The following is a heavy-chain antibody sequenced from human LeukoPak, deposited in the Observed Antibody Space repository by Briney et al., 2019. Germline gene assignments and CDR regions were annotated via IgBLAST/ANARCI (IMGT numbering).Heavy chain of an antibody. CDR3: ARGIVVSPAAPYSWFDP. D-gene: IGHD2-2*01. V-gene: IGHV3-48*04. CDR1: GFTFSSYS. CDR2: ISSSSSTI. J-gene: IGHJ5*02. Sequence: GGSLRLSCAASGFTFSSYSMNWVRQAPGKGLEWVSYISSSSSTIYYADSVKGRFTISGDNAKNSLYLQMNSLRAEDTAVYYCARGIVVSPAAPYSWFDPWGQGTLVTVSS.